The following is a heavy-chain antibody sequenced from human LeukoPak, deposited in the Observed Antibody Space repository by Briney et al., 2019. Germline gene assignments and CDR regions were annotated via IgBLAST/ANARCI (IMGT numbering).Heavy chain of an antibody. D-gene: IGHD1-26*01. CDR1: GGSISSSSYY. Sequence: SETLSLTCTVSGGSISSSSYYWGWIRQAPGKGLEWIGSFEYGGSTYYNPSLKSRVTISVDTSKNQFSLKLSSVTAADTAVYYCARGGRGGSYWSYYYYMDVWGKGTTVTVSS. J-gene: IGHJ6*03. CDR3: ARGGRGGSYWSYYYYMDV. V-gene: IGHV4-39*07. CDR2: FEYGGST.